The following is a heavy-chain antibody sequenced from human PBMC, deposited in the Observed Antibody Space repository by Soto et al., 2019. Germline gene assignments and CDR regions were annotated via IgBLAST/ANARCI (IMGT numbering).Heavy chain of an antibody. J-gene: IGHJ6*02. V-gene: IGHV3-74*01. CDR2: IIRDGSST. D-gene: IGHD6-13*01. Sequence: EVQLVESGGGLVQPGGSLRLSRAASGFTFSSYWMHWVRQAPGKGLVWISRIIRDGSSTNYADSVKGRFTISRDNAKNTLYLEINSLRAEDTAVYFCGRGGSGIYGMDIWGQGTTVTVSS. CDR1: GFTFSSYW. CDR3: GRGGSGIYGMDI.